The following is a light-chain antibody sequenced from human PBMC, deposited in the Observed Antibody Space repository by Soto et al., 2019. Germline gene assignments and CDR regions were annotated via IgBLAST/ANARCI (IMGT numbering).Light chain of an antibody. V-gene: IGKV3-15*01. CDR1: QSVSSN. J-gene: IGKJ1*01. CDR2: GAS. Sequence: EIVMTQSPATLSVSPGERATLSCRASQSVSSNLAWYQQKPGQPPRLLIYGASTRATGIPARFSGSGSGTQFTLTISSLQSEDYAVYFCQQYYNFWTFGQGTKVDIK. CDR3: QQYYNFWT.